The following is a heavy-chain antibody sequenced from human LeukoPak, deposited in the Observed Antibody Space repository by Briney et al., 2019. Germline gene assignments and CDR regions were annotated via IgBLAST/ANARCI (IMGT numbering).Heavy chain of an antibody. J-gene: IGHJ4*02. CDR1: GFTFSSYA. CDR2: ISGSGDST. CDR3: AKFSSSYDILTGYYRDDDY. V-gene: IGHV3-23*01. Sequence: GGSLRLSCAASGFTFSSYAMSWVRQAPGKGLEWVASISGSGDSTYYADSVKGRFTISRDNSKNTLYVQMDSLRAEDTAVYYCAKFSSSYDILTGYYRDDDYWGQGTLVTVSS. D-gene: IGHD3-9*01.